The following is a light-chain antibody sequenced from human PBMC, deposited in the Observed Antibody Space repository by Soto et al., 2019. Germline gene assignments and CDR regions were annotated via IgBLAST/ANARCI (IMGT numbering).Light chain of an antibody. CDR3: QQCGVSPYT. V-gene: IGKV3-20*01. Sequence: ESVLTQSPGTLSLSPGERATLSCRASQSVSSSYLAWYQQKPGQAPRLLIYGASNRATGIPDRFSGSGSGTDFTLAISRLEPEDFAVYYCQQCGVSPYTFGQGTKLEIK. CDR2: GAS. CDR1: QSVSSSY. J-gene: IGKJ2*01.